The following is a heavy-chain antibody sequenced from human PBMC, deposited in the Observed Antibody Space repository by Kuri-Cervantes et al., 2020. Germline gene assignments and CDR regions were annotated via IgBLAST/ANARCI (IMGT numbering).Heavy chain of an antibody. V-gene: IGHV3-7*01. CDR2: IKQDGSEK. CDR1: GFTFSSYW. J-gene: IGHJ6*02. CDR3: ARDVADYDILTGYYTPDYYYGMDV. D-gene: IGHD3-9*01. Sequence: GESLKISCAASGFTFSSYWMSWVRQAPGKGLEWVANIKQDGSEKYYVDSVKGRFTISRDNAKNSLYLQMNSLRAEDTAVYYCARDVADYDILTGYYTPDYYYGMDVWGQGTTVTVSS.